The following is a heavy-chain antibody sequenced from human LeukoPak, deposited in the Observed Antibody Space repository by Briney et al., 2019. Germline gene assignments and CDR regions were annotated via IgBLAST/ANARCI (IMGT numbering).Heavy chain of an antibody. CDR3: ARHYGP. V-gene: IGHV4-39*01. Sequence: GSLRLSCAASGFTFSSYAMSWIRQPPGKRLEWIGSIYYSGSTYYNPSLKSRVTISVDTSKNQFSLKLSSVTAADTAVYYCARHYGPWGQGTLVTVSS. CDR2: IYYSGST. J-gene: IGHJ5*02. D-gene: IGHD3-16*01. CDR1: GFTFSSYA.